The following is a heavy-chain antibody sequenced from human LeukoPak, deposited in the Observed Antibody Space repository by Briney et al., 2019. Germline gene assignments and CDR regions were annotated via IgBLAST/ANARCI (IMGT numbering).Heavy chain of an antibody. CDR2: IYYSGST. V-gene: IGHV4-39*01. J-gene: IGHJ3*02. D-gene: IGHD6-19*01. Sequence: SETLSLTCTVFRGSISSSYYQWGWIRQPPGKGLEWIGSIYYSGSTFYNPSLKSRVSISVDTSRNQFSLRLSPVTAADTAVYYCARLPPGSGWRLRAFDIWGQGTVVTVSS. CDR3: ARLPPGSGWRLRAFDI. CDR1: RGSISSSYYQ.